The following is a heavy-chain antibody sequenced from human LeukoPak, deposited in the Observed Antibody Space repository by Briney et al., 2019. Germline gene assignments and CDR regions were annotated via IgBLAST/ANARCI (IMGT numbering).Heavy chain of an antibody. CDR3: ARDLVGSGYDYDYFDY. CDR2: IYYSGST. V-gene: IGHV4-61*01. Sequence: PSETLSLTCTVSGGSVSSGSYYWSWIRQPPGKGLEWIGYIYYSGSTNYNPSLKSRVTISVDTSKNQFSLKLSSVTAADTAVYYCARDLVGSGYDYDYFDYWGQGTLVIVSS. D-gene: IGHD5-12*01. CDR1: GGSVSSGSYY. J-gene: IGHJ4*02.